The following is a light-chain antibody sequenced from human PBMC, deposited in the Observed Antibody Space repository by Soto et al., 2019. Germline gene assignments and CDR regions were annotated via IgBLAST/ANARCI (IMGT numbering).Light chain of an antibody. CDR2: GAS. J-gene: IGKJ5*01. CDR3: QQYGGSPPTA. V-gene: IGKV3-20*01. Sequence: EIVLTQSPGTLSLSPGERATLSCRASQRVSSSYLAWYQQKPGQAPRLLIYGASSRATGIPDRFSGSGSGTDFTLTISRLEPEDFAVYYCQQYGGSPPTAFGQRTRLEI. CDR1: QRVSSSY.